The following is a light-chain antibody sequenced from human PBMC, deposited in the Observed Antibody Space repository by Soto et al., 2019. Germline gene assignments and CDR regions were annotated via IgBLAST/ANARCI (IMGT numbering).Light chain of an antibody. CDR1: ISNIGRAYD. V-gene: IGLV1-40*01. J-gene: IGLJ3*02. CDR3: QTFDSSLTISGV. Sequence: QSVLTQPPSVSGAPGQRVTISCTGSISNIGRAYDVHWYQQLPGSAPRLLLSGDSNRPSGVPDRFSGSRSGTSASLAITGLQAEDEGDYYCQTFDSSLTISGVFGGGTKLTVL. CDR2: GDS.